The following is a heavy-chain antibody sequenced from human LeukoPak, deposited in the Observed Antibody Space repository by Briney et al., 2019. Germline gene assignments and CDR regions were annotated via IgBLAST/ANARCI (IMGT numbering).Heavy chain of an antibody. CDR2: INPNSGGT. D-gene: IGHD3-9*01. CDR3: ARGGVLRYFDWLLYISTAFDY. V-gene: IGHV1-2*02. J-gene: IGHJ4*02. CDR1: GYTFTGYY. Sequence: GASVKVSCKASGYTFTGYYMHWVRQAPGQGLEWMGWINPNSGGTNYAQKFQGRVTMARDTSSSMAYMELSRLRSDDTAVYYCARGGVLRYFDWLLYISTAFDYWGQGTLVTVSS.